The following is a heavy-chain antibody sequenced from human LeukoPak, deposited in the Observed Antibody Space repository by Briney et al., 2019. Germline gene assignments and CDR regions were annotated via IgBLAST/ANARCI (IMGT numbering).Heavy chain of an antibody. V-gene: IGHV3-33*01. D-gene: IGHD2-21*02. CDR2: IWYDGSNT. CDR1: GLTFRNYG. Sequence: GTSLRLSCGASGLTFRNYGMHWVRQAPGKGLEWVAVIWYDGSNTYYADSVKGRFNISRDNYNDTLYLQMNRLRAEDTAMYYCARGGPRGVTNFDCWGQGTLVTVSS. CDR3: ARGGPRGVTNFDC. J-gene: IGHJ4*02.